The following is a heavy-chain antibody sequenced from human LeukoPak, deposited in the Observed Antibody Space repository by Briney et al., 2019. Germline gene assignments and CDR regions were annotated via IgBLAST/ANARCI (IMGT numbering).Heavy chain of an antibody. CDR2: ISWDGGST. CDR3: AKDIGYSSSWYGMDV. V-gene: IGHV3-43D*04. D-gene: IGHD6-13*01. Sequence: GGPLRLSCAASGFTFDDYAMHWVRQAPGKGLEWVSLISWDGGSTYYADSVKGRFTISRDNSKNSLYLQMNSLRAEDTALYYCAKDIGYSSSWYGMDVWGKGTTVTVSS. CDR1: GFTFDDYA. J-gene: IGHJ6*04.